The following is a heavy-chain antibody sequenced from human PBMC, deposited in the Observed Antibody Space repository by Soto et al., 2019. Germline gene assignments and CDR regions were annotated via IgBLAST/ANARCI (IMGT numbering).Heavy chain of an antibody. CDR3: ARLTIMITFGGVIVPGNFDY. V-gene: IGHV4-39*01. CDR2: IYYSGST. D-gene: IGHD3-16*02. CDR1: GGSISSSSYY. Sequence: LSLTCTVSGGSISSSSYYWGWIRQPPGKGLEWIGSIYYSGSTYYNPSLKSRVTISVDTSKNQFSLELSSVTAADTAVYYCARLTIMITFGGVIVPGNFDYWGQGTLVTVSS. J-gene: IGHJ4*02.